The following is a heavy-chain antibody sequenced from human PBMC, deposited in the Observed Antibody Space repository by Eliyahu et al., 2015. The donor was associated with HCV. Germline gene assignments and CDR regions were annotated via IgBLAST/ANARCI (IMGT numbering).Heavy chain of an antibody. V-gene: IGHV3-21*01. Sequence: EVQLVESGGGLVKPGGSLRLSCAASGFTFSDYTMNWVRQAPGKGLEWVSSISGVGAFTYYADSLKGRFTISRDNAETSLYLQMNSLRGEDTAVYYCARVGSSSSFDYWGQGTLVTVSS. CDR3: ARVGSSSSFDY. J-gene: IGHJ4*02. CDR2: ISGVGAFT. CDR1: GFTFSDYT. D-gene: IGHD6-6*01.